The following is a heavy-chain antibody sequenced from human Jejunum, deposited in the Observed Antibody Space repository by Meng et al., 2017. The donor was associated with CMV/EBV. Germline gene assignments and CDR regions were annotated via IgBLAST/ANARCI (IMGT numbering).Heavy chain of an antibody. V-gene: IGHV4-4*07. CDR1: GGSMNSYY. CDR2: IYSSGIT. Sequence: QVPRQGAGPGLVKPSETLSLTCTVSGGSMNSYYWTWIRQPAGKGLEWIGHIYSSGITNYNPSLKSRVIMSLDTSKNQFSLKLSSVTAADTALYYCARDVQTSLFRSTLGMGWFDPWGQGTLVTVSS. CDR3: ARDVQTSLFRSTLGMGWFDP. J-gene: IGHJ5*02. D-gene: IGHD3-3*01.